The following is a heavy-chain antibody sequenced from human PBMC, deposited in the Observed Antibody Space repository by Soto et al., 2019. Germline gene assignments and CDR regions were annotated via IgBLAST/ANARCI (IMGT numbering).Heavy chain of an antibody. CDR3: ARLVYDTRLNYKYFDF. CDR2: IFHDGTA. J-gene: IGHJ4*02. Sequence: QVKLQESGPGLATPSGTLSLTCAVSGVSISSGNWWTWVRQSPQRGLEYIGEIFHDGTANYYPSFERRVAISVDTSKNQFSLKLTSVTAADTAIYFCARLVYDTRLNYKYFDFWGQGTLVTVSS. CDR1: GVSISSGNW. D-gene: IGHD3-10*01. V-gene: IGHV4-4*02.